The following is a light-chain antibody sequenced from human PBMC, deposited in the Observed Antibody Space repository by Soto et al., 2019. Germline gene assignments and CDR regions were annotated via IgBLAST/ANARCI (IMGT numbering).Light chain of an antibody. CDR2: GTS. V-gene: IGKV1-39*01. J-gene: IGKJ4*01. CDR1: QSISKL. Sequence: DIQMTQSPASLSASVGDRVTITCRASQSISKLLNWYQQKPGKAPQLLIYGTSSLQSGVPPRFSGSGSGTDFTLTISSLQPEDFATYYCQQSYITPPTFGGGTKVEIK. CDR3: QQSYITPPT.